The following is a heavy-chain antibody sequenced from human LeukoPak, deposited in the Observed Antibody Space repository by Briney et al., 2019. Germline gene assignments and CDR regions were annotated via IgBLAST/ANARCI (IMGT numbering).Heavy chain of an antibody. CDR3: ARPPFSGVDTTNYFDY. Sequence: GESLKISCKGFGYRFTSYWIGWVRQMPGKGLEWMGIIYPGDSDTRYSPSFQGQVTISADKSISTAYLQWSSLKASDTAMYYCARPPFSGVDTTNYFDYWGQGTLVTVSS. CDR1: GYRFTSYW. J-gene: IGHJ4*02. CDR2: IYPGDSDT. V-gene: IGHV5-51*01. D-gene: IGHD5-18*01.